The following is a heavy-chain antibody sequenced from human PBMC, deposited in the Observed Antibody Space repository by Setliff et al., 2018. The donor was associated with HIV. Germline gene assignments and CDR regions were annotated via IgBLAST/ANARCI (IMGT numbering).Heavy chain of an antibody. J-gene: IGHJ6*02. CDR2: ISVYSGGT. CDR1: GYTFTSYG. CDR3: ARFHSSGWYNGMDV. V-gene: IGHV1-2*04. D-gene: IGHD6-19*01. Sequence: ASVKVSCKASGYTFTSYGISWVRQAPGQGLEWMGWISVYSGGTNYAQKFQGWVTMTRDTSISTAYMELSRLRSDDTAVYYCARFHSSGWYNGMDVWGQGTTVTVSS.